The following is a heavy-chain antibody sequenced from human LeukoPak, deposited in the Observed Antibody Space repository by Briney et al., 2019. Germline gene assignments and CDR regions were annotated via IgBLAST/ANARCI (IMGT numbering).Heavy chain of an antibody. D-gene: IGHD6-19*01. CDR2: IIPIFGTA. J-gene: IGHJ4*02. V-gene: IGHV1-69*06. CDR3: ARCVAGNLHFDY. CDR1: GGTFSSYA. Sequence: GASVKVSCKASGGTFSSYAISWVRQAPGQGLEWMGGIIPIFGTANYAQKFQGRVTITADKSTSTAYMELSSLRSEDTAVYYCARCVAGNLHFDYWGQGTLVTVSS.